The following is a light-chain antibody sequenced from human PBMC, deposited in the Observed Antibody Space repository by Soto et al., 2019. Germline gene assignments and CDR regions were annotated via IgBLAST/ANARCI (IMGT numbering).Light chain of an antibody. J-gene: IGLJ3*02. CDR1: SSNIGAGHD. V-gene: IGLV1-40*01. CDR3: QSYDTSLGGLGWV. CDR2: ADS. Sequence: QSVLTQPPSVSGAPGQRVTISCTGSSSNIGAGHDVHWYQQKDPRTAPKLLIYADSNRPSGAPDRFSASKSGTSASLAITGLQAEDEADYYCQSYDTSLGGLGWVFGGGTKVTVL.